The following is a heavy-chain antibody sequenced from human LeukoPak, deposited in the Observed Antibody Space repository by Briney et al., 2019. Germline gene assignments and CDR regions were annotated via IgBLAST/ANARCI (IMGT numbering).Heavy chain of an antibody. V-gene: IGHV3-30-3*01. D-gene: IGHD3-10*01. CDR1: GFTFSSYA. CDR2: ISYDGSNK. CDR3: ALYGSGSYYNPPFDY. J-gene: IGHJ4*02. Sequence: PGGSLRLSCAASGFTFSSYAMRWVRQAPGKGLEWVAVISYDGSNKYYADSVKGRFTISRDNSKNTLYLQMNSLRAEDTAVYCCALYGSGSYYNPPFDYWGQGTLVTVSS.